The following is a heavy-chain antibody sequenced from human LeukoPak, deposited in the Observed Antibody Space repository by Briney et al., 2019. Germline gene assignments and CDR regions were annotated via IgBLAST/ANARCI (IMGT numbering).Heavy chain of an antibody. CDR3: ARVSRCVGSSCPSFDY. Sequence: PSETLSLTCAVSNYSISSGYYWGWIRQPPGKGLEWIGSIYHSGSTYYNPSLKSRVTISVDTSKNQFSLKLSSVTAADTAVYYCARVSRCVGSSCPSFDYWGQGTLVTVSS. V-gene: IGHV4-38-2*01. D-gene: IGHD6-13*01. CDR2: IYHSGST. CDR1: NYSISSGYY. J-gene: IGHJ4*02.